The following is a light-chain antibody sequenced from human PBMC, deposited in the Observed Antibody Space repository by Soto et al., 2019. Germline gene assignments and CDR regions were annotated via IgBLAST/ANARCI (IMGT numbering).Light chain of an antibody. CDR3: QQYGSSGT. V-gene: IGKV3-20*01. CDR2: GAS. Sequence: EIVLKQSPGTLSLSPGERATLSCMASQSVSNNYLAWYQQKPGQAPRLLIYGASNRATGIPDRFSGSGSGTDFTLTFSRLEPEDFAVYYCQQYGSSGTFGQGTKVDVK. J-gene: IGKJ1*01. CDR1: QSVSNNY.